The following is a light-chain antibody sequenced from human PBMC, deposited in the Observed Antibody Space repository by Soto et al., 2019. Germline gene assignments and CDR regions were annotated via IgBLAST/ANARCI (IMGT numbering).Light chain of an antibody. V-gene: IGKV1-39*01. Sequence: DIQMTQSPSSLSASVGDRVTITCRARQNIRNYLNWYQQKPGKAPNLLIYGASSLQSGVPSRFSGSGSETDFTLAINNLQPEDFATYYCQQSYTAVFTFGPGTKVDIK. CDR2: GAS. J-gene: IGKJ3*01. CDR3: QQSYTAVFT. CDR1: QNIRNY.